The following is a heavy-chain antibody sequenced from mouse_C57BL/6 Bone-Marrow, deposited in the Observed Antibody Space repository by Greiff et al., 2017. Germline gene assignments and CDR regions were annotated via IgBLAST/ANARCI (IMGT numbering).Heavy chain of an antibody. CDR3: TPCSSYGYFDV. J-gene: IGHJ1*03. Sequence: EVQLQQSGAELVRPGASVKLSCTASGFNIKDDYMHWVKQRPEQGLEWIGWIDPENGDTEYASQFQGKAPITADTSSNPAYLQLSSLTSEDTAVYYCTPCSSYGYFDVWGTGTTVTVSS. V-gene: IGHV14-4*01. CDR1: GFNIKDDY. CDR2: IDPENGDT. D-gene: IGHD1-1*01.